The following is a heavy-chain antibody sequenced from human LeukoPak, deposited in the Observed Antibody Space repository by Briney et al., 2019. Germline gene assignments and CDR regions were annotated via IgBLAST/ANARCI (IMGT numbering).Heavy chain of an antibody. D-gene: IGHD3-9*01. J-gene: IGHJ4*02. Sequence: GGSLRLSCAASGFTFSSYAMSWVRQAPGKGLEWVSAISGSGGSTYYADSVKGRFTISRDNTKNTLYLQMNSLRAEDTAVYYCAKVRSDYYDILTGNYNPLFDYWGQGTLVTVSS. V-gene: IGHV3-23*01. CDR2: ISGSGGST. CDR3: AKVRSDYYDILTGNYNPLFDY. CDR1: GFTFSSYA.